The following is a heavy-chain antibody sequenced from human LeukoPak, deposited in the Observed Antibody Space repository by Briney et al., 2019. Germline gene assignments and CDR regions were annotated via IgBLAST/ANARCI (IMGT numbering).Heavy chain of an antibody. V-gene: IGHV4-4*02. D-gene: IGHD6-19*01. CDR2: IYHSGST. J-gene: IGHJ4*02. Sequence: PSETLSLTCAVCSGSISSSNWWSWVRQPPGKGLEWIGEIYHSGSTNYNPSLKSRVTISVDKSKNQFSLKLSSVTAADTAVYYCARVDVSGWDFDYWGQGTLVTVSS. CDR1: SGSISSSNW. CDR3: ARVDVSGWDFDY.